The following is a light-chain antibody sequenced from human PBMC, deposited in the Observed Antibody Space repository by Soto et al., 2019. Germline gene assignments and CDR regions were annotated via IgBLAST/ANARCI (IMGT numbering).Light chain of an antibody. CDR1: SSDVGGYNY. CDR2: KVS. V-gene: IGLV2-14*01. J-gene: IGLJ1*01. Sequence: QSALSQPASVSGTPGQSITISCTGTSSDVGGYNYVSWYQQYPGRVPKRLIYKVSNRPSGVSNRFSGSKSGNTASLAISAPQAEGEADAFCTSTTPGRLDVFGTGTRSPS. CDR3: TSTTPGRLDV.